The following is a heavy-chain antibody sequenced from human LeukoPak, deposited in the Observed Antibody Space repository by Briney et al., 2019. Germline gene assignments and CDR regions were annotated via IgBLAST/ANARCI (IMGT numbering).Heavy chain of an antibody. Sequence: GGSLRLSCAASGFTVSSNYMSWVRQAPGKGLEWVSVIYSGGSTYYADSVKDRFTISRDNSKNTLYLQMNSLRAEDTAVYYCSSTSCPMCGMDVWGQGTTVTVSS. CDR2: IYSGGST. J-gene: IGHJ6*02. D-gene: IGHD2-2*01. V-gene: IGHV3-66*02. CDR3: SSTSCPMCGMDV. CDR1: GFTVSSNY.